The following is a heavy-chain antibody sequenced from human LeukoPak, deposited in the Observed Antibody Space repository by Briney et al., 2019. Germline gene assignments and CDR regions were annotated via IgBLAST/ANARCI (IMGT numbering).Heavy chain of an antibody. J-gene: IGHJ4*02. CDR2: ISYDGSDK. V-gene: IGHV3-30*18. Sequence: GGSLRLSCAASGFSFSTYGMHWVRQAPGKGLDWVAVISYDGSDKLYADSVKGRFTISRDNSKNTLYLQMNSLRAEDTAVYYCAKDLGYYYESSGYTHNNYWGQGTLVTVSS. CDR3: AKDLGYYYESSGYTHNNY. CDR1: GFSFSTYG. D-gene: IGHD3-22*01.